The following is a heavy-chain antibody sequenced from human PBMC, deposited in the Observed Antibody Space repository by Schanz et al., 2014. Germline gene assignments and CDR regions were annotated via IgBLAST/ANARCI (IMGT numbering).Heavy chain of an antibody. V-gene: IGHV3-30*09. D-gene: IGHD2-21*01. CDR2: ITYDGSNK. CDR1: GFTFSRHA. J-gene: IGHJ4*02. CDR3: AKGQLLSYYFDY. Sequence: VQVVESGGGLVQPGGSLRLSCAASGFTFSRHAMHWVRQAAGKGLEWVAAITYDGSNKYYAESVKGRFAISRDNSKNTLYLQMNSLRAEDTAVYYCAKGQLLSYYFDYWGQGTLVTVSS.